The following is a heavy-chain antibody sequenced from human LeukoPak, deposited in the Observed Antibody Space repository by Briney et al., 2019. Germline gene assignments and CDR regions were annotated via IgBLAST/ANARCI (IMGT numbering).Heavy chain of an antibody. D-gene: IGHD3-22*01. CDR3: ATGGRYYDSSGLDY. CDR2: ISGSGGST. V-gene: IGHV3-23*01. CDR1: GFTFSSYA. Sequence: GGSLRLSCAASGFTFSSYAMSWVRQAPGKGLEWVSAISGSGGSTYYADSVKGRFTISRDNSKNTLYLQMNSLRAEDTAVYYCATGGRYYDSSGLDYWGQGTLVTVSS. J-gene: IGHJ4*02.